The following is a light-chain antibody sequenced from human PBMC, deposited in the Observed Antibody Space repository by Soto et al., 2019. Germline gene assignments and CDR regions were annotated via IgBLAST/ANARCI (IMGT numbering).Light chain of an antibody. Sequence: EIVLTQSPGTLSLSPGERATLSCRASQTVTSNYLAWYRQKPGQAPRLLIYGASSRATGIPDRFSGSGSGTDFTLTISRLEPEDSAVYYCQQYGCSFSDTFGPGTKVDIK. CDR3: QQYGCSFSDT. J-gene: IGKJ3*01. CDR2: GAS. CDR1: QTVTSNY. V-gene: IGKV3-20*01.